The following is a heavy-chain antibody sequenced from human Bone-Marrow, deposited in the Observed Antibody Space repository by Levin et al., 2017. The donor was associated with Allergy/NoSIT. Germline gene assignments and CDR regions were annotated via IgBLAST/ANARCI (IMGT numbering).Heavy chain of an antibody. J-gene: IGHJ6*02. CDR1: GFTFKTYA. CDR3: ARDHSTVFGVVPSYGMDV. V-gene: IGHV3-30*04. CDR2: ILSDGSDK. Sequence: PGGSLRLSCAASGFTFKTYALHWVRQGPGRGLEWVAVILSDGSDKYYTDSVKGRFSISRDNSKSTLYLQMDGLRPEDTAVYYCARDHSTVFGVVPSYGMDVWGQGTTVIVFS. D-gene: IGHD3-3*01.